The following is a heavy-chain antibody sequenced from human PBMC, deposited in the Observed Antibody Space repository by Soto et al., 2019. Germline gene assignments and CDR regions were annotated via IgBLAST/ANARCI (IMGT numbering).Heavy chain of an antibody. V-gene: IGHV3-74*01. D-gene: IGHD4-4*01. J-gene: IGHJ6*02. Sequence: PWGSLRLSCAASGFTFSPYWMHWVRQAPGKGLVWVPRINPDGSSTNYADSVKGRFTISRDNAKNTLYLQMNSLRAEDTAVYYCGRGGSNSPNGMDVWGQGTTVTVSS. CDR3: GRGGSNSPNGMDV. CDR2: INPDGSST. CDR1: GFTFSPYW.